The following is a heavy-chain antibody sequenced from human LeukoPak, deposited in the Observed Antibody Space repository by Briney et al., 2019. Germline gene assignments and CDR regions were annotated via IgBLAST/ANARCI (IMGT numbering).Heavy chain of an antibody. CDR3: AARIAAAVFDY. CDR1: GFTFSNNW. D-gene: IGHD6-13*01. V-gene: IGHV3-7*03. CDR2: VKKDASEK. Sequence: GGSLRLSCAASGFTFSNNWMTWVRQAPGKGLEWVASVKKDASEKYYVDSVKGRFTISRDNAKNSLYLQMNSLRAEDTAVYYCAARIAAAVFDYWGQGTLVTVSS. J-gene: IGHJ4*02.